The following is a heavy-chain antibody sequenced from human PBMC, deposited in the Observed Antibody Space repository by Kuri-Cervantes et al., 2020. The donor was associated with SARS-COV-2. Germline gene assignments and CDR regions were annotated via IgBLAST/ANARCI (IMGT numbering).Heavy chain of an antibody. Sequence: LSLTCAASGFTFSSYAMHWVRQAPGKGLEWVAVISYDGSNKYYADSVKGRFTISRDNAKNSLYLQMNSLRAEDTAVYYCARHGGGYGVAFDIWGQGTMVTVSS. CDR2: ISYDGSNK. CDR3: ARHGGGYGVAFDI. D-gene: IGHD3-3*01. CDR1: GFTFSSYA. V-gene: IGHV3-30-3*01. J-gene: IGHJ3*02.